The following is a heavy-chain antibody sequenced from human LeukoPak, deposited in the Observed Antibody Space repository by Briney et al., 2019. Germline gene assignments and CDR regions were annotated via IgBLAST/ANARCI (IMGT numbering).Heavy chain of an antibody. CDR1: GYTFTSYG. CDR2: ISAYNGNT. V-gene: IGHV1-18*04. Sequence: ASVKVSCKASGYTFTSYGISGVRQAPRQELEWMGWISAYNGNTNYAQKLQGRVTMTTDTSTSTAYMELRSLRSDDTAVYYCAGKYSSSEDWFDPWGQGTLVTVSS. J-gene: IGHJ5*02. D-gene: IGHD6-13*01. CDR3: AGKYSSSEDWFDP.